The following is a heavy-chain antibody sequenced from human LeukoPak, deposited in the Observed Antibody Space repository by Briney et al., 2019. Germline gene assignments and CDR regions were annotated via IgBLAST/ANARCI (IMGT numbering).Heavy chain of an antibody. CDR2: ISSDGRST. D-gene: IGHD5-24*01. J-gene: IGHJ4*02. CDR1: GFTFRNFA. V-gene: IGHV3-64D*09. Sequence: HTGGSLRLSCSASGFTFRNFAIHWVRQAPGKGLEYVSAISSDGRSTYYADSVKGRFTISRDNSKNTLYLQLSSLRAEDTAVYYCAKDLAEMATIIDYWGQGTLVTVSS. CDR3: AKDLAEMATIIDY.